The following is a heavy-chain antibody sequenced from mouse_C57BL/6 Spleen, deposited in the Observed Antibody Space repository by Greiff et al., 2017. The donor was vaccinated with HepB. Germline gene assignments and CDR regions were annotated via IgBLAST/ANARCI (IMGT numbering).Heavy chain of an antibody. D-gene: IGHD2-5*01. CDR1: GYAFSSSW. CDR2: IYPGDGDT. CDR3: ARDSNYYFDY. J-gene: IGHJ2*01. Sequence: VQLHQSGPELVKPGASVKISCKASGYAFSSSWMNWVKQRPGKGLEWIGRIYPGDGDTNYNGKFKGKATLTADKSSSTAYMQLSSLTSEDSAVYFCARDSNYYFDYWGQGTTLTVSS. V-gene: IGHV1-82*01.